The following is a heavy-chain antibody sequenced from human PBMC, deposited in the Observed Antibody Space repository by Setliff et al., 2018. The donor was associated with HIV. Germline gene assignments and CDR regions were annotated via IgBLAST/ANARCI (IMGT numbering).Heavy chain of an antibody. V-gene: IGHV4-39*01. CDR3: ARHATYYDILTGYYYYYYMDV. Sequence: SETLSLTCSVSGDSISSSYYWGWIRQPPGKGLEWIGSIYYSGSTYYNPSLKSRVTISVDTSKNQFSLKLSSVTAADTAVYYCARHATYYDILTGYYYYYYMDVWGKGTTVTVSS. J-gene: IGHJ6*03. CDR1: GDSISSSYY. D-gene: IGHD3-9*01. CDR2: IYYSGST.